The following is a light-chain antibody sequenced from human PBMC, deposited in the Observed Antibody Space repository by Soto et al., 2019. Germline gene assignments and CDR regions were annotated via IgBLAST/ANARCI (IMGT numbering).Light chain of an antibody. J-gene: IGLJ1*01. Sequence: SYELTQPPSVSVAPGKTARIPCGGNNIGSKSVHWYQQKPGQAPVLVIYYDSDRPSGLPERFSGSNSGNTATLTISRVEAGDEADYYCQVWDSSSDPYVFGTGTKLTVL. V-gene: IGLV3-21*04. CDR1: NIGSKS. CDR3: QVWDSSSDPYV. CDR2: YDS.